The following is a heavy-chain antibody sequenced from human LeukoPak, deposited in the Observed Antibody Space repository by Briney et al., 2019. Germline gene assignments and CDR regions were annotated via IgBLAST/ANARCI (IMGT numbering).Heavy chain of an antibody. J-gene: IGHJ4*02. CDR3: ARGMGSSWYYFDY. CDR1: GFTVTSHY. V-gene: IGHV3-53*01. Sequence: GGSLRLSCTASGFTVTSHYMSWVRQAPGKGLEWVSIIYGGGSTFYADSVKGRFTISRDNSKNTLYLQMNSLRAEDTAVYYCARGMGSSWYYFDYWSQGTLVTVSS. D-gene: IGHD6-13*01. CDR2: IYGGGST.